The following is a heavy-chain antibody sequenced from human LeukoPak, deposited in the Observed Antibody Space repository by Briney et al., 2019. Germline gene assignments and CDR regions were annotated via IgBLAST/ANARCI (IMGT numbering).Heavy chain of an antibody. Sequence: GGSLRLSCAASGFTVSSNYMSWVRQARGKGLEWVSVIYSGGSTYYADSVKGRFTISRHNSKNTLYLQMNSLRAEDTAVYYCADQSRGSLGDNWFDPWGQGTLVTASS. D-gene: IGHD1-26*01. CDR3: ADQSRGSLGDNWFDP. J-gene: IGHJ5*02. CDR1: GFTVSSNY. CDR2: IYSGGST. V-gene: IGHV3-53*04.